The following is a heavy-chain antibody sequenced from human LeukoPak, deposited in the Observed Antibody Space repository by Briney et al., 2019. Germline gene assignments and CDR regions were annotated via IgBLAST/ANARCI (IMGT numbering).Heavy chain of an antibody. CDR3: ARVGNSSSWYEGWFDP. V-gene: IGHV1-69*13. Sequence: ASVKVSCKASGGTFSSYAISWVRQAPGQGLEWVGGIIPIFGTANYAQKFQGRVTITADESTSTAYMELSSLRSEDTAVYYCARVGNSSSWYEGWFDPWGQGTLVTVSS. CDR2: IIPIFGTA. CDR1: GGTFSSYA. J-gene: IGHJ5*02. D-gene: IGHD6-13*01.